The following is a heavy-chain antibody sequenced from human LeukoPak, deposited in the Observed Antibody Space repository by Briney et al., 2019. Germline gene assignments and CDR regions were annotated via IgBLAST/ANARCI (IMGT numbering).Heavy chain of an antibody. Sequence: ASVKVSCKASGYTFNSYDINWVRQATGQGLEWMGWMNPNSGNTGYAQKFQGRVTMTRNTSISTAYMELSSLRSEDTAVYYCARGTRPMVRGVILNWGQGTLVTVSS. D-gene: IGHD3-10*01. CDR2: MNPNSGNT. CDR1: GYTFNSYD. V-gene: IGHV1-8*01. J-gene: IGHJ4*02. CDR3: ARGTRPMVRGVILN.